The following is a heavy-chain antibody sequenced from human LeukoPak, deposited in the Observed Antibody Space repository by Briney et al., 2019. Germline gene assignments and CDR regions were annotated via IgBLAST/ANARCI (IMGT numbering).Heavy chain of an antibody. D-gene: IGHD3-3*01. J-gene: IGHJ4*02. CDR1: GYTFTGYY. V-gene: IGHV1-2*02. Sequence: ASVKVSCKASGYTFTGYYMHWVRQAPGQGLEWMGWINPNGGGTNYAQNLQGRVTMTTDTSTSTAYMELRSLRSDDTAVYYCARAPDDYDFWSGPFDYWGRGTLVTVSS. CDR2: INPNGGGT. CDR3: ARAPDDYDFWSGPFDY.